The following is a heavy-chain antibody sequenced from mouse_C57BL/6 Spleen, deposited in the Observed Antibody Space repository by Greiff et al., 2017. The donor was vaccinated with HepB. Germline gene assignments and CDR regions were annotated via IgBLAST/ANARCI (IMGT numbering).Heavy chain of an antibody. D-gene: IGHD2-4*01. CDR2: INPSNGGT. V-gene: IGHV1-53*01. CDR3: ARPPIYYDYLGYAMDY. CDR1: GYTFTSYW. J-gene: IGHJ4*01. Sequence: VQLQQPGTELVKPGASVKLSCKASGYTFTSYWMHWVKQRPGQGLEWIGNINPSNGGTNYNEKFKSKATLTVDKSSSTAYMQLSSLTSEDSAVYYCARPPIYYDYLGYAMDYWGQGTSVTVSS.